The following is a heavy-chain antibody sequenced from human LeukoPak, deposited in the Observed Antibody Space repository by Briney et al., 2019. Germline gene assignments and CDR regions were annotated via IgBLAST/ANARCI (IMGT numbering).Heavy chain of an antibody. V-gene: IGHV3-7*03. Sequence: PGGSLRLSCAASGFTFSSYWMSWVRQAPGKGLEWVANIKQDGSEKYYVDSVKGRFTISRDNAKNSLYLQMNSLRAEDTAVYYCAKEGTGTTYYYYGMDVWGQGTTVTVSS. CDR3: AKEGTGTTYYYYGMDV. CDR2: IKQDGSEK. CDR1: GFTFSSYW. D-gene: IGHD1-1*01. J-gene: IGHJ6*02.